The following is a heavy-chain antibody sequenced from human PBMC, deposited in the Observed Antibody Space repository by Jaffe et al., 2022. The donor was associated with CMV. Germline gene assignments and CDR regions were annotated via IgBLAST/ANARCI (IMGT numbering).Heavy chain of an antibody. D-gene: IGHD6-13*01. CDR3: AKEDSSSWYSPPYYYYGMDV. CDR1: GFTFSSYA. CDR2: ISGSGGST. J-gene: IGHJ6*02. Sequence: EVQLLESGGGLVQPGGSLRLSCAASGFTFSSYAMSWVRQAPGKGLEWVSAISGSGGSTYYADSVKGRFTISRDNSKNTLYLQMNSLRAEDTAVYYCAKEDSSSWYSPPYYYYGMDVWGQGTTVTVSS. V-gene: IGHV3-23*01.